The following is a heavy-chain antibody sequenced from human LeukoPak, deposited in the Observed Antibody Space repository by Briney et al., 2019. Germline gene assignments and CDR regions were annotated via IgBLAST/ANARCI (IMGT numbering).Heavy chain of an antibody. CDR3: ARDFHNKKWYDGPGYYFDF. D-gene: IGHD2-15*01. V-gene: IGHV1-2*02. CDR2: INPNSGGT. Sequence: GASVKVSCKASGYTFTGYYMHWVRQAPGQGLEWMGWINPNSGGTNSAQKFQGRVTMTGDASTSTAYMELSSLTSDDTAVYYCARDFHNKKWYDGPGYYFDFWGQGTLVTVSS. J-gene: IGHJ4*02. CDR1: GYTFTGYY.